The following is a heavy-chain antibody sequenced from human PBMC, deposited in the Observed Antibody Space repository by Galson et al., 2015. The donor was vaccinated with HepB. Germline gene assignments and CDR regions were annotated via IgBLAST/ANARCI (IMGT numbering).Heavy chain of an antibody. CDR1: GYTFTSYY. D-gene: IGHD3-22*01. CDR3: ARDGGGHYDSTVSEH. CDR2: INPSGGST. J-gene: IGHJ1*01. V-gene: IGHV1-46*01. Sequence: SVKVSCKASGYTFTSYYMHWVRQAPGQGLEWMGIINPSGGSTSYAQKFQGRVTMTRDTSTSTVYMELSSLRSEDTAVYYCARDGGGHYDSTVSEHWGQGTLVTVSS.